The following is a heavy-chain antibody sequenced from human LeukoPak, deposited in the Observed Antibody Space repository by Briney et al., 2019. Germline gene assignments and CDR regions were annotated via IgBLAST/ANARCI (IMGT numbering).Heavy chain of an antibody. Sequence: ASVTVSCKTSGYTFTGYYIHWVRQPPGQGLEWMGWINLNSGATDYAQKFQGRVTMTRDTSISTAYMELSRLRSDDTAVYYCARGYSSGWSWGQGTLVTVSS. CDR1: GYTFTGYY. CDR2: INLNSGAT. D-gene: IGHD6-19*01. CDR3: ARGYSSGWS. V-gene: IGHV1-2*02. J-gene: IGHJ5*02.